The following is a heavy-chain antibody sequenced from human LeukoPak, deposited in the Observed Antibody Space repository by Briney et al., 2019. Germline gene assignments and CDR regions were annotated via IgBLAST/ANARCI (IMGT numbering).Heavy chain of an antibody. CDR1: GGTFSSYT. CDR2: IIPILGIA. V-gene: IGHV1-69*02. J-gene: IGHJ4*02. CDR3: ATDYYDSSGYYYGGTD. D-gene: IGHD3-22*01. Sequence: AASVKVSCKASGGTFSSYTISWVRQAPGQGLEWMGRIIPILGIANYAQEFQGRVTITADKSTSTAYMELSSLRSEDTAVYYCATDYYDSSGYYYGGTDWGQGTLVTVSS.